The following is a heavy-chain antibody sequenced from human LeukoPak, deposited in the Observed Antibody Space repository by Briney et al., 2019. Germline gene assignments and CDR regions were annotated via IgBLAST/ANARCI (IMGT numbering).Heavy chain of an antibody. J-gene: IGHJ4*02. V-gene: IGHV1-18*01. CDR1: VYTVTRYV. Sequence: SVTVSHKASVYTVTRYVISWVGQPPGQGLAWMGWISASNGNPQFAHNLQGTSTPTTDTSPSTAYLELRSLRSDGTAVYYCARNLYYYGSGSDYWGQGTLVTVSS. CDR2: ISASNGNP. D-gene: IGHD3-10*01. CDR3: ARNLYYYGSGSDY.